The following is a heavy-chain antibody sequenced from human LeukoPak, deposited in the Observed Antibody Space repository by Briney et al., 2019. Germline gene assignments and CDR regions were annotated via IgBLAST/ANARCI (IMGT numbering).Heavy chain of an antibody. J-gene: IGHJ6*03. D-gene: IGHD1-26*01. Sequence: SETLSLTCTVSGYSISSGYYWGWIRQPPGKGLEWIGSIYHSGSTYYSPSLKSRVTISLDTSRNQFSLKLSSVTAADTAVYYCARGEWSGSYYSYYYMDVWGKGTTVTISS. CDR2: IYHSGST. CDR3: ARGEWSGSYYSYYYMDV. V-gene: IGHV4-38-2*02. CDR1: GYSISSGYY.